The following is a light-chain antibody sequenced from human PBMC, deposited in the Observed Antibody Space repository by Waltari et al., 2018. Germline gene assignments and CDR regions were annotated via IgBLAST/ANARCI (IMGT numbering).Light chain of an antibody. Sequence: QSVLTQPPSASGTPGHRVAISCSGTNSNIGNNPVSWYQQLPGTAPKLLIFINNQRPSGVPDRFSASKSGPSASLAISGLQSDDEAEYYCAAWDDSLNVWVFGGGTKVTVL. CDR3: AAWDDSLNVWV. CDR2: INN. CDR1: NSNIGNNP. V-gene: IGLV1-44*01. J-gene: IGLJ3*02.